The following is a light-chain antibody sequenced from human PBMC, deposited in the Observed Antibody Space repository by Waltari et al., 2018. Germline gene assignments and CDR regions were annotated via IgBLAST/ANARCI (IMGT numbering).Light chain of an antibody. CDR3: QQSYSTPFT. CDR2: AAS. Sequence: DIQMTQSPSSLSASVGDRVTITCRASQRISSYLNWYQQKPGKAPKLLIYAASSLQSGVPSRFSGIGSGTDVTLTISSLQPEDCATYYCQQSYSTPFTFGPGTKVDIK. J-gene: IGKJ3*01. V-gene: IGKV1-39*01. CDR1: QRISSY.